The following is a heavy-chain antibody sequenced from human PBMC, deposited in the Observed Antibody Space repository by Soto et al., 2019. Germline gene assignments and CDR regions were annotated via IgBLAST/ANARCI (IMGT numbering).Heavy chain of an antibody. CDR3: ARDPPCGGDCYSRYGMDV. J-gene: IGHJ6*02. CDR1: GGSISSGGYY. Sequence: QVHLQESGPGLVKPSQTLSLTCTVSGGSISSGGYYWSWIRQHPGKGMEWIGDIYYSWSTYYNPSLKSRVTLSVDTSKNQFSLKLSSVTAADTAVYYCARDPPCGGDCYSRYGMDVWGQGTTVTVSS. CDR2: IYYSWST. D-gene: IGHD2-21*02. V-gene: IGHV4-31*03.